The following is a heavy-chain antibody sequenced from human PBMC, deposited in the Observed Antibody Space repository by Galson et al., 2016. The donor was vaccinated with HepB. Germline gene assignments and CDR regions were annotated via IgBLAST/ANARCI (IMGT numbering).Heavy chain of an antibody. CDR1: GFTLSSSA. CDR2: ITETGSFA. V-gene: IGHV3-23*01. J-gene: IGHJ6*04. D-gene: IGHD4-17*01. Sequence: SLRLSCAASGFTLSSSAMTWVRQAPGRGLEWVSAITETGSFAYYADSVRGRFTLSRDTSKNTVYLQMNYLRADDTALYYCGRYYPTMTDRYPYHVDVWGKGTAVTVSS. CDR3: GRYYPTMTDRYPYHVDV.